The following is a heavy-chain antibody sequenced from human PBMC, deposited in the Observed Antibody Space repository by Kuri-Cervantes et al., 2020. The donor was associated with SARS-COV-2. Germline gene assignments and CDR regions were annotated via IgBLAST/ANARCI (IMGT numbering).Heavy chain of an antibody. Sequence: GGSLRLSCAASGFTVSSNEMSWVRQAPGKGLEWVSCISGGSTYYADSRKGRFTISRDNSKNTLYLQMNSLRAEDTAVYYCAKQLPAYYDFWSGYSTFYMDVWDKGTTVTVSS. J-gene: IGHJ6*03. CDR1: GFTVSSNE. CDR3: AKQLPAYYDFWSGYSTFYMDV. CDR2: ISGGST. V-gene: IGHV3-38-3*01. D-gene: IGHD3-3*01.